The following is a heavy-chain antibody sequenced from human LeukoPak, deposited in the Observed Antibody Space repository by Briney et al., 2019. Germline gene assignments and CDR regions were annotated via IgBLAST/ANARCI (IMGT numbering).Heavy chain of an antibody. CDR3: AKPGYSGYYFDY. Sequence: GGSLRLSCAASGFTFTSYGMHWVCQAPGKGLEWVAVIWYDGRNKYYVDSVKGRFTISRDNSKNTVYLQMNSLRAEDTAVYFCAKPGYSGYYFDYWGQGTLVTVSS. V-gene: IGHV3-33*06. J-gene: IGHJ4*02. D-gene: IGHD5-12*01. CDR1: GFTFTSYG. CDR2: IWYDGRNK.